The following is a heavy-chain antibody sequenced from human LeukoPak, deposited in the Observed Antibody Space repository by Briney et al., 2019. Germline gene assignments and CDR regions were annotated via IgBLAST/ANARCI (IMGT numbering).Heavy chain of an antibody. CDR1: GFTFSSYG. Sequence: GGSLRLSCAASGFTFSSYGMYWLRQAPGKGLEWLAVMSNDGSKKYYADSVKGRFTIARDNSKNTLVLQMNSLRPEDTAIYYCAKDQAIAATGTWGSIDYWGQGTLVTVSS. CDR3: AKDQAIAATGTWGSIDY. V-gene: IGHV3-30*18. J-gene: IGHJ4*02. CDR2: MSNDGSKK. D-gene: IGHD6-13*01.